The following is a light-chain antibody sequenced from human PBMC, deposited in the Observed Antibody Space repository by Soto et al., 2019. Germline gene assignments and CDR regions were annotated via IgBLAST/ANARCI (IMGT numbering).Light chain of an antibody. CDR2: DAS. CDR3: QQFSSYPLT. J-gene: IGKJ4*01. Sequence: EFVLTQSPGTLSLSPGERATLSCRASQTVRNNYLAWYQQKPGQAPKLLIYDASSRATGIPDRFSGGGSGTDFILNISRLEPEDFAVDYCQQFSSYPLTFGGGTKGEIK. V-gene: IGKV3-20*01. CDR1: QTVRNNY.